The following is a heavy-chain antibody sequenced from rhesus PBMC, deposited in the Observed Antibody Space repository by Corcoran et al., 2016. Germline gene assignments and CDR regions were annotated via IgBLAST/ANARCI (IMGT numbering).Heavy chain of an antibody. V-gene: IGHV4S19*01. Sequence: QVQLQESGPGLVKPSETLSLTCAVSGDSISSSNWWSWIRQPPGKGLEWIGNIGISSGTTYYSPSLKSRVTISKDTSKNHFSLKLSSLTAADTAVYYCARGGGALDYWGQGVLVTVSS. CDR3: ARGGGALDY. J-gene: IGHJ4*01. CDR2: IGISSGTT. CDR1: GDSISSSNW.